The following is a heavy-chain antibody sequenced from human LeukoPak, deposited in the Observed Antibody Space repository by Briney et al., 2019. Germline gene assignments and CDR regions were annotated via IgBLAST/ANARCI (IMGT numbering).Heavy chain of an antibody. CDR1: GFTFSSYG. Sequence: PGGSLRLSCAASGFTFSSYGMHWVRQAPGKGLEWVAFIRYDGSTKYYADSVKGRFTISRDNSKNTLYLQMNSLRAEDTAVYYCAKGRTMIVVSFDYWGQGTLVTVSS. J-gene: IGHJ4*02. D-gene: IGHD3-22*01. CDR2: IRYDGSTK. CDR3: AKGRTMIVVSFDY. V-gene: IGHV3-30*02.